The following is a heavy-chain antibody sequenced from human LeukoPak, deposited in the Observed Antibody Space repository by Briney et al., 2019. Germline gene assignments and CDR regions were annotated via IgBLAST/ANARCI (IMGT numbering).Heavy chain of an antibody. CDR1: GFAFSSYA. V-gene: IGHV3-23*01. Sequence: GGSLRLSCAASGFAFSSYAMSWVRQAPGKGLEWVSAISGSGGSTYYADSVKGRFTISRDNSKNTLYLQMNSLRAEDTAVYYCAKDESIVVVTFFDYWGQGTLVTVSS. CDR2: ISGSGGST. CDR3: AKDESIVVVTFFDY. D-gene: IGHD3-22*01. J-gene: IGHJ4*02.